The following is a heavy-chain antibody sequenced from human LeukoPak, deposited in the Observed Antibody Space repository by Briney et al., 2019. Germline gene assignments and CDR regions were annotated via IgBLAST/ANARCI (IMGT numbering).Heavy chain of an antibody. CDR1: GYTFTSYG. J-gene: IGHJ4*02. CDR2: ISAYNGNT. D-gene: IGHD3-9*01. Sequence: ASVKVSCKASGYTFTSYGISWVRQAPGQGLEWMGWISAYNGNTNYAQKLQGRVTMTTDTSTSTAYMELRSLRSDDTAVYYCAREGVDTYYDILTGYPRQDYWGQGTLVTVSS. CDR3: AREGVDTYYDILTGYPRQDY. V-gene: IGHV1-18*01.